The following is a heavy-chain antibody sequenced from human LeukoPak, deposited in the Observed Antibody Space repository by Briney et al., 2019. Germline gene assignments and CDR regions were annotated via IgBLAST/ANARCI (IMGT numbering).Heavy chain of an antibody. V-gene: IGHV4-39*01. Sequence: PSETLSLTCTVSGGSITSSNYYWGWIRQPPGKGLEWIGSFYYSGSTNYNPSLTSRDTLSVDTFQNQFSLKLSSVTAADTAVYYFVYYYGSGRVEYWGQGTLVTVSS. CDR3: VYYYGSGRVEY. CDR2: FYYSGST. D-gene: IGHD3-10*01. J-gene: IGHJ4*02. CDR1: GGSITSSNYY.